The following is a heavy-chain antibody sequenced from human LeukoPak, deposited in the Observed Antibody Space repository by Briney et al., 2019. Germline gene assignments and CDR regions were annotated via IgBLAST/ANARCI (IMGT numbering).Heavy chain of an antibody. CDR2: ISYDGSNK. D-gene: IGHD2-15*01. Sequence: GGSLRLSCVASGFTFSNYAIHGVRQAPGKGLEWVSVISYDGSNKYYADSVRGRFTISRDNSKNTLSLQMNSLRADDTAVYYCARDVLVVVPVTLEPGYYYYGMDVWGQGTTVTVSS. J-gene: IGHJ6*02. V-gene: IGHV3-30-3*01. CDR3: ARDVLVVVPVTLEPGYYYYGMDV. CDR1: GFTFSNYA.